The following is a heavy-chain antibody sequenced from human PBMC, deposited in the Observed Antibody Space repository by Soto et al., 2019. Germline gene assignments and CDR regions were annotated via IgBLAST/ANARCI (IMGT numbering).Heavy chain of an antibody. V-gene: IGHV4-39*01. D-gene: IGHD5-18*01. CDR3: ARHEGGYGGWYLDG. CDR1: GGSISSSSYY. CDR2: IYYSGST. Sequence: SETLSLTCTVSGGSISSSSYYWGWIRQPPGKGLEWIGSIYYSGSTYYNTSLKSRVTISVDTSTNQFSLKLSSVTAAATAVYYCARHEGGYGGWYLDGWGKGTTVPLSS. J-gene: IGHJ6*03.